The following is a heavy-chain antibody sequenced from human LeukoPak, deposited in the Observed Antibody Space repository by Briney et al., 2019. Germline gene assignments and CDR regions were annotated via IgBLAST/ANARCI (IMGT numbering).Heavy chain of an antibody. J-gene: IGHJ4*02. CDR2: VSGSADST. Sequence: PGGSLRLSCAASGFSFSRYAMTWVRQAPGKGLEWVSAVSGSADSTYYADSVKGRFTISRDNSKNTLYLQMNSLRAEDTAVYYCAKDHDSSGYYYFTYWGQGTLVTVSS. CDR1: GFSFSRYA. CDR3: AKDHDSSGYYYFTY. V-gene: IGHV3-23*01. D-gene: IGHD3-22*01.